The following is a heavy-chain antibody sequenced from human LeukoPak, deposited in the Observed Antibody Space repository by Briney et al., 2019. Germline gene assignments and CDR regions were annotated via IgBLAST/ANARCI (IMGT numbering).Heavy chain of an antibody. J-gene: IGHJ4*02. D-gene: IGHD1-1*01. CDR2: INPNSGGT. Sequence: ASVTVSCTASGYTFTGYYMHWVRQAPGQGLEWMGRINPNSGGTNYAQKFQGRVAMTRDTSISTAYMELSRLRSDDTAVYYCARVTQTGTTRGFDYWGQGTLVTVSS. CDR3: ARVTQTGTTRGFDY. V-gene: IGHV1-2*06. CDR1: GYTFTGYY.